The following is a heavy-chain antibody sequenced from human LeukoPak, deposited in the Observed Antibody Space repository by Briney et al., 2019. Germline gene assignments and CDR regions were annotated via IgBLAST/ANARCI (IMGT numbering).Heavy chain of an antibody. J-gene: IGHJ3*02. CDR3: AKKYSSVWYNFWDAFDI. CDR1: GFTFSSYA. V-gene: IGHV3-23*01. D-gene: IGHD6-19*01. CDR2: TSGSGGST. Sequence: PGGSLRLSCAASGFTFSSYAMSWVRQAPGKGLEWVSATSGSGGSTYYADSVKGRFTISRDNSKNTLYLQMNTLRAEDTAVYYCAKKYSSVWYNFWDAFDIWGQGTMVTVSS.